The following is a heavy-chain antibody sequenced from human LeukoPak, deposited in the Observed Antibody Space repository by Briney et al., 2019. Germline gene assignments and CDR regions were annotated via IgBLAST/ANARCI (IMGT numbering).Heavy chain of an antibody. CDR3: ARVPRDSSGYYGYLDY. D-gene: IGHD3-22*01. J-gene: IGHJ4*02. Sequence: GASVKVSCKASGYTFTSYYMHWVRQAPGQGLEWMGIINPSGGSTSYAQKFQGRVTMTRDTSTSTVYMELSSLRSEDTAVYYCARVPRDSSGYYGYLDYWGQGTLVTVSS. CDR2: INPSGGST. V-gene: IGHV1-46*01. CDR1: GYTFTSYY.